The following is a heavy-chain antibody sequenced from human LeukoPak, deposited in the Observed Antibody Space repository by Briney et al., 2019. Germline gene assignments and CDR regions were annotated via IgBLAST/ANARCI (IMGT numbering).Heavy chain of an antibody. D-gene: IGHD3-16*02. CDR2: IYDSGST. J-gene: IGHJ4*02. CDR3: ARSPPGITFGGVIVIDPTYFDY. Sequence: SETLSLTCTVSGGSISSYYWSWIRQPPGKGLEWIGYIYDSGSTNYNPSLKSRVTISVDTSKNQFSLKLSSVTAADTAVYYCARSPPGITFGGVIVIDPTYFDYWGQGTLVTVSS. CDR1: GGSISSYY. V-gene: IGHV4-59*01.